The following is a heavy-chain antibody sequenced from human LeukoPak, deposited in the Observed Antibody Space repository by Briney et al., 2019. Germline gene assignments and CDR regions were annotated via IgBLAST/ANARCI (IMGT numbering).Heavy chain of an antibody. CDR1: GFTFSSYW. D-gene: IGHD3-10*01. Sequence: PGGSLRLSCAASGFTFSSYWMHWVRQAPGKGLVWVSRINSDGSSTSYADSVKGRFTISRDNAENTLYLQMNSLRAEDTAVYYCARSFRSSGSENFDYWGQGTLVTVSS. CDR3: ARSFRSSGSENFDY. J-gene: IGHJ4*02. CDR2: INSDGSST. V-gene: IGHV3-74*01.